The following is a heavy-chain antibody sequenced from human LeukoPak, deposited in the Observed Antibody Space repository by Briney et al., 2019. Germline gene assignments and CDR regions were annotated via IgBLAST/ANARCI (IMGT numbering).Heavy chain of an antibody. CDR1: GFAFSDYY. V-gene: IGHV3-11*04. CDR3: ATGRIAAAGILNY. Sequence: GGSLTLSCAASGFAFSDYYMSWIRQAPGKGLEWVSYISSSGSTIYYADSVKGRFTISRDNAKNSLYLQMNSLRAEDTAVYYCATGRIAAAGILNYWGQGTLVTVSS. D-gene: IGHD6-13*01. CDR2: ISSSGSTI. J-gene: IGHJ4*02.